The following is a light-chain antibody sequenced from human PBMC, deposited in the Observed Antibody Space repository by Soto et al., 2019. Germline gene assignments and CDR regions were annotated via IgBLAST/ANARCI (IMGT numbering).Light chain of an antibody. CDR3: NSYPSSSTYV. CDR1: SSDVGGFNY. V-gene: IGLV2-14*03. CDR2: DVT. Sequence: QSARTQPASVSGSPGQSITISCTGPSSDVGGFNYVSWFQQHPGKAPKLMIYDVTNRPSGVSYRFSGSKSGNTASLTISGLQAEEEADYYCNSYPSSSTYVFGTGTKVTV. J-gene: IGLJ1*01.